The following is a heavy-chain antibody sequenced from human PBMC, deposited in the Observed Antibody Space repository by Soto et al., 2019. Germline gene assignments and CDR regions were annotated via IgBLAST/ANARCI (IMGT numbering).Heavy chain of an antibody. CDR3: AHDSNDLYGFDY. J-gene: IGHJ4*02. V-gene: IGHV2-5*02. CDR2: IYWDDDK. Sequence: QITLKESGPTMVKPTQTLTLTCTFSGFSLSTSGVGVGWIRQPPGKALEWLALIYWDDDKRYSPSLKSRLTMTKDTSKHQAVLTLTNMDPMDTATYYCAHDSNDLYGFDYWGQGTLVTVSS. D-gene: IGHD6-19*01. CDR1: GFSLSTSGVG.